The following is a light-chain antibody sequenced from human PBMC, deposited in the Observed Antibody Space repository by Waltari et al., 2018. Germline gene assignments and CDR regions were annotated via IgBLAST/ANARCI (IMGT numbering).Light chain of an antibody. V-gene: IGLV1-40*01. CDR2: GNP. J-gene: IGLJ3*02. CDR3: QAYDSSRSGWV. CDR1: SSNVGAGSD. Sequence: QSVLTQSPSVSGAPGQRVTISCTGSSSNVGAGSDVQWYQQLPGTAPKLLIYGNPSRPSGGPDRFSASKSCSSASLAITGLQAEDEADYYCQAYDSSRSGWVFGGGTKLTVL.